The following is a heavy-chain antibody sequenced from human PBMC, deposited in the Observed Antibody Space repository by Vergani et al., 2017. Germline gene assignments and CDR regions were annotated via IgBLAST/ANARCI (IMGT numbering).Heavy chain of an antibody. V-gene: IGHV3-73*02. Sequence: EVHLVESGGGLVQPGESLKLSCATSGLTISDSAIHWVRQTSGKGLEWIGRIRDKAYNYATVYAVSVEGRFTISRDDSKKTAYLQMNGLTTEDTAVYYCFYDFWAGYDSGDVWGKGTTVTVSS. CDR2: IRDKAYNYAT. CDR3: FYDFWAGYDSGDV. J-gene: IGHJ6*04. D-gene: IGHD3/OR15-3a*01. CDR1: GLTISDSA.